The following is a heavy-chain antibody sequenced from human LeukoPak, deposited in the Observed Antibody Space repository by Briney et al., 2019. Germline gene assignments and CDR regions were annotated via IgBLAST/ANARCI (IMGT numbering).Heavy chain of an antibody. CDR3: ARLVDFWSGCDV. CDR2: IYTSGSI. Sequence: PSETLSLTCTVSGGSISSYYWSWIRQPPGKGLEWIGYIYTSGSINYNPSLKSRVTISVDTSKNQFSLKLSSVTAADTAVYYCARLVDFWSGCDVWGKGTTVTVSS. D-gene: IGHD3-3*01. V-gene: IGHV4-4*09. CDR1: GGSISSYY. J-gene: IGHJ6*04.